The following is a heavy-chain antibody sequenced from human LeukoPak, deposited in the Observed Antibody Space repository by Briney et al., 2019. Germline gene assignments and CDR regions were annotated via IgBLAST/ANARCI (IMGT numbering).Heavy chain of an antibody. CDR3: AREDVVVFAFDL. Sequence: SETLSLICSVSGVSITDYYWNWIRQPAGKGLKWIGRVSASGTANYNPSLKSRVTLSVDTAQNQSSLKLTSVTGADTAVYYCAREDVVVFAFDLWGQGTKVTVSS. CDR1: GVSITDYY. D-gene: IGHD3-22*01. V-gene: IGHV4-4*07. CDR2: VSASGTA. J-gene: IGHJ3*01.